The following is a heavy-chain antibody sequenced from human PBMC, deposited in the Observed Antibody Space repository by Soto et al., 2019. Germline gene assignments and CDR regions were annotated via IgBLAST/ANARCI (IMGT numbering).Heavy chain of an antibody. D-gene: IGHD6-6*01. J-gene: IGHJ6*02. CDR1: GFTFSSYG. Sequence: QVQLVESGGGVVQPGRSLRLSCAASGFTFSSYGMHWVRQAPGKGLEWVAVIWYDGSNKYYADSVKGRFTISRDNSKNTLYLQMNSLRAEDTAVYYCAREPASPFHVLYGMDVWGQGTTVTVSS. V-gene: IGHV3-33*01. CDR3: AREPASPFHVLYGMDV. CDR2: IWYDGSNK.